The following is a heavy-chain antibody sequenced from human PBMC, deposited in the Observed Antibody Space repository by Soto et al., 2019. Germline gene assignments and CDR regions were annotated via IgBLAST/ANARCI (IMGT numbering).Heavy chain of an antibody. J-gene: IGHJ3*02. CDR3: TRHYDFWSGPIDDAFDI. CDR1: VFTFSGSA. V-gene: IGHV3-73*01. D-gene: IGHD3-3*01. CDR2: IRSKANSYAT. Sequence: PGGSLRLSCASSVFTFSGSAMHWVRQASGKGLEWVGRIRSKANSYATAYAASVKGRFTISRDDSKNTAYLQMNSLKTEDTAVYYCTRHYDFWSGPIDDAFDIWGQGTMVTVSS.